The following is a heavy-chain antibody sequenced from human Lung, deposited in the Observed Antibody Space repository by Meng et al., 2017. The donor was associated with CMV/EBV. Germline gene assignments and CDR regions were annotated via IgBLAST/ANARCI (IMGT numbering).Heavy chain of an antibody. J-gene: IGHJ3*01. CDR1: GFTLSRYS. CDR3: ARVLETGAAFDV. Sequence: GESLKISCAASGFTLSRYSMNWVRQAPGKGLEWVSSISTSSSYIYYRDSVKGRFTISRDNAMNSLSLQMKSLRAEDTAVYYCARVLETGAAFDVWGQGKMVTVSS. V-gene: IGHV3-21*01. D-gene: IGHD3-3*01. CDR2: ISTSSSYI.